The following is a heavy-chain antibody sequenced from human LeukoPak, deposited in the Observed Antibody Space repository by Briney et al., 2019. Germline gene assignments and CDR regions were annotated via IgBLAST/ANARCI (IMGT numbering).Heavy chain of an antibody. V-gene: IGHV1-2*06. CDR2: INPHSGGT. CDR1: GYTFTGYY. D-gene: IGHD2-2*01. J-gene: IGHJ4*02. Sequence: ASVKVSCKASGYTFTGYYMHWVRQAPGQGLEWMGRINPHSGGTNYAQKFQGRVTMTRDTSISTAYMELSGLRSDDTAVYYCARVLPAAAEYYFDYWGQGTLVTVSS. CDR3: ARVLPAAAEYYFDY.